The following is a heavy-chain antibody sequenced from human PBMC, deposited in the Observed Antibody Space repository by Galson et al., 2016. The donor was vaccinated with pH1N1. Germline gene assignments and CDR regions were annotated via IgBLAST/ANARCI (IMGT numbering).Heavy chain of an antibody. CDR1: GYTFARFY. D-gene: IGHD2-15*01. CDR3: ARVTPTEPFDY. J-gene: IGHJ4*02. CDR2: IDPKSGNT. V-gene: IGHV1-2*02. Sequence: SVKVSCKASGYTFARFYLHWVRQATGQGLEWMGWIDPKSGNTHYAKTFQGRVNVTRDTSISTAYMHLSGLTYDDAAVYYCARVTPTEPFDYWGRGALVTVSS.